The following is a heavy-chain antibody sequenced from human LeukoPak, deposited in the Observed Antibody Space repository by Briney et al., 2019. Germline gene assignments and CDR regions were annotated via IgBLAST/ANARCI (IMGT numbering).Heavy chain of an antibody. V-gene: IGHV4-34*01. D-gene: IGHD2-8*01. CDR1: GGSFSGYY. Sequence: PSETLSLTCAVYGGSFSGYYWSWIRQPPGKGLEWIGEINHSGSTNYNPSLKSRVTISVDTSKNQFSLKLSSVTAADTAVYYCARALPGYCTNGVCYRLAGSQYYFDYWGQGTLVTVSS. J-gene: IGHJ4*02. CDR3: ARALPGYCTNGVCYRLAGSQYYFDY. CDR2: INHSGST.